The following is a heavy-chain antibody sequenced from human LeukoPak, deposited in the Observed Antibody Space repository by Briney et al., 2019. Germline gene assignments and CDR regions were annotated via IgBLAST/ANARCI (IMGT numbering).Heavy chain of an antibody. CDR1: GFTFSDYY. V-gene: IGHV3-11*04. Sequence: PGGSLRLSCAASGFTFSDYYMSWIRQAPGKGLEWVSYISSSGSTIYYADSVKGRFTISRDNSKNTVYLQMNSLRAEDTAVYYCARDRSYDSSGYPFDFWGQGTLVTVSS. J-gene: IGHJ4*02. D-gene: IGHD3-22*01. CDR3: ARDRSYDSSGYPFDF. CDR2: ISSSGSTI.